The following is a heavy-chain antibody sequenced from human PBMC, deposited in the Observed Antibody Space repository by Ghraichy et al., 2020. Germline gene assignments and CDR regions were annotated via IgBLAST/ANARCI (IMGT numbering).Heavy chain of an antibody. D-gene: IGHD1-1*01. V-gene: IGHV4-34*01. CDR3: ARRSIRSTVVVQPPTRGGFDP. Sequence: ESLNISCGVYGGSLTNYYWSWIRQTPGKGLEWIGEINHSGTTNYNPSLKSRVAISLDTSNNQFFLKLNSVTVADAAVYFCARRSIRSTVVVQPPTRGGFDPWGQGVLVTVSS. J-gene: IGHJ5*02. CDR1: GGSLTNYY. CDR2: INHSGTT.